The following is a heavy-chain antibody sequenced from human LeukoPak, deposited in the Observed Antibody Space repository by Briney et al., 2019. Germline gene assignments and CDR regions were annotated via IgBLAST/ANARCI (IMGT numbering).Heavy chain of an antibody. D-gene: IGHD2-15*01. V-gene: IGHV4-34*01. J-gene: IGHJ1*01. CDR1: GGSFSGYY. CDR2: INHSGST. CDR3: ARPRYCSGGSCYSSQYFQH. Sequence: SETLSLTCAVYGGSFSGYYWSWIRQPPGKGLEWIGEINHSGSTNYNPSLKSRVTISVDTSKNQFSLKLSSVTAADTAVYYCARPRYCSGGSCYSSQYFQHWGQGTLVTVSS.